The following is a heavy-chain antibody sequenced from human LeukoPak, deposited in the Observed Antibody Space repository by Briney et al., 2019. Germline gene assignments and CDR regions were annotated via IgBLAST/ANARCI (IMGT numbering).Heavy chain of an antibody. Sequence: PGGSLRLSCTASGFTFSSYAMSWVRQAPGKGLEWVSGISGSGGSTYYADSVKGRFTISRDNSKNTLYLQMNSLRAEDTAVYYCATMGASDYYYYYMDVWGKGTTVTVSS. J-gene: IGHJ6*03. D-gene: IGHD4/OR15-4a*01. CDR1: GFTFSSYA. CDR2: ISGSGGST. CDR3: ATMGASDYYYYYMDV. V-gene: IGHV3-23*01.